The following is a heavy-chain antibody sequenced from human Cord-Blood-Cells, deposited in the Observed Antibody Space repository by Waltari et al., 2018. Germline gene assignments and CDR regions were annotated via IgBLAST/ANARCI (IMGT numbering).Heavy chain of an antibody. CDR1: GSPFRVSA. CDR2: IRSKANSYAT. J-gene: IGHJ6*02. V-gene: IGHV3-73*02. D-gene: IGHD2-2*01. Sequence: EVQLVESGGGLVQPGGSLKLSCAASGSPFRVSAMHWVRQASGKGLEWVGRIRSKANSYATAYAASVKGRFTISRDDSKNTAYLQMNSLKTEDTAVYYCTGESTSLYGMDVWGQGTTVTVSS. CDR3: TGESTSLYGMDV.